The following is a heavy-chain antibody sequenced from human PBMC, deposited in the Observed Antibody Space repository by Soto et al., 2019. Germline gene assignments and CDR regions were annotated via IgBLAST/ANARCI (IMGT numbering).Heavy chain of an antibody. J-gene: IGHJ6*03. Sequence: SEQLSLTCTFSCVSIISGDYYWFLIRQPPGKGLEWIGYIYYSGSTYYNPSLKSRVTISVDTSKNQFSLKLSSVTAADTAVYYYCMDPFNGDYEAAITGGIHSFRYDVILGWANGTTVTV. CDR1: CVSIISGDYY. V-gene: IGHV4-30-4*01. CDR2: IYYSGST. CDR3: CMDPFNGDYEAAITGGIHSFRYDVILG. D-gene: IGHD4-17*01.